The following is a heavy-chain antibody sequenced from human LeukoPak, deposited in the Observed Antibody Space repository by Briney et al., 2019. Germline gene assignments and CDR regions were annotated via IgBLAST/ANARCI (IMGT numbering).Heavy chain of an antibody. CDR3: AKYVGQSGSNYYGLDV. CDR2: ITASGGST. Sequence: GGSLRLSCVVSGFTFSSYAMNWVRQAPEKGLEWVSGITASGGSTYYTDSVKGRFTISRDNSKNTLFMQMNSLRDEDTALYYCAKYVGQSGSNYYGLDVWGHGTAVTVSS. V-gene: IGHV3-23*01. J-gene: IGHJ6*02. D-gene: IGHD1-26*01. CDR1: GFTFSSYA.